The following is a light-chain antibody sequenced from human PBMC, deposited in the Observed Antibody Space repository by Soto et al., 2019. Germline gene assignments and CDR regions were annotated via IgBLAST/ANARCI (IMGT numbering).Light chain of an antibody. J-gene: IGLJ3*02. Sequence: QSALTQPRSVSGSPGQSVTISCTGTSSDVGGYNYVSWYQQHPGKAPKFMIYDVSKRPSGVPDRFSGSKSGNTASLTISGLQAEDEADYYCCSYADNYSWVFGGGTQLTVL. CDR3: CSYADNYSWV. CDR2: DVS. V-gene: IGLV2-11*01. CDR1: SSDVGGYNY.